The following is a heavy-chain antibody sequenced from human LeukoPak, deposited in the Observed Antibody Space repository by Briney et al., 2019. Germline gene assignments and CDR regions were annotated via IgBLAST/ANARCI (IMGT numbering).Heavy chain of an antibody. V-gene: IGHV3-13*01. Sequence: GRSLRLSCAASGFTFSSYDMHWVRQATGKGLEWVSAIGTTGDTYYPGSVKGRFTIYRENAKNSLYLQVNSLRAGDTAVYYCARSGTTEGYFDYWGQGTLVTVSS. D-gene: IGHD1-7*01. CDR3: ARSGTTEGYFDY. J-gene: IGHJ4*02. CDR2: IGTTGDT. CDR1: GFTFSSYD.